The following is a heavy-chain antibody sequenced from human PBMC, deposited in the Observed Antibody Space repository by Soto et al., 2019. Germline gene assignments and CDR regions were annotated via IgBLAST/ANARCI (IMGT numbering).Heavy chain of an antibody. Sequence: GGSLRLSCAAAGFTFSTCGIRCVRQAPSKGLEGVAVISYDGSNKYYADSVNGRFTISRDNSKNTLYLQMNSLRAEDTAVYYCANGLAIFGVVTPSPFDYWGQGTLVTVSS. CDR2: ISYDGSNK. V-gene: IGHV3-30*18. CDR3: ANGLAIFGVVTPSPFDY. CDR1: GFTFSTCG. D-gene: IGHD3-3*01. J-gene: IGHJ4*02.